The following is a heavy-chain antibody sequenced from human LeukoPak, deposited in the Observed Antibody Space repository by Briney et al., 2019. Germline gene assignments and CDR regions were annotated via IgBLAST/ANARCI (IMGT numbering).Heavy chain of an antibody. CDR1: GYTFTGYY. V-gene: IGHV1-2*02. D-gene: IGHD3-10*01. CDR3: AGPSPGLETGAYFNAYYDMDV. Sequence: ASVKVSCKASGYTFTGYYIHWVRQAPGQGLEWMGWINHNSGGTNYAQKFQGRVTMTRDTSMRIAYMELRRLRSDDTAIYYCAGPSPGLETGAYFNAYYDMDVWGQGTTVTVSS. CDR2: INHNSGGT. J-gene: IGHJ6*02.